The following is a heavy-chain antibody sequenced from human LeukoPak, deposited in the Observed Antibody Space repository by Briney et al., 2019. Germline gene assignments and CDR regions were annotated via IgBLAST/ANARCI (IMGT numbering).Heavy chain of an antibody. CDR3: ATAEVVPAAADWAFDI. J-gene: IGHJ3*02. CDR2: FDPEDGET. V-gene: IGHV1-24*01. D-gene: IGHD2-2*01. Sequence: GASVKVSCKVSGYTLTELSMHWVRQAPGKGLEWMGGFDPEDGETIYAQKFQGRVTMTEDTSTDTAYMELSSLRSEDTAVYYCATAEVVPAAADWAFDIWGQGTMVTVSS. CDR1: GYTLTELS.